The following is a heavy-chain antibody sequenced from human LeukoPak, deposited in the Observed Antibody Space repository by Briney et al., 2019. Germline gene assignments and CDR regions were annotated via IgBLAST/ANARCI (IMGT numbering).Heavy chain of an antibody. J-gene: IGHJ4*02. CDR3: TRVPYCTVTGCYSLIYY. V-gene: IGHV3-9*01. Sequence: GRSLRLSCAASGFTFDDYAMHWVRQAPGKGLEWVSGISSDGSTTTYADSVKGRFTISRANAKNTLYLQMNGLRAEDKDVYYCTRVPYCTVTGCYSLIYYWGQGTLVTVSS. CDR1: GFTFDDYA. D-gene: IGHD2-2*01. CDR2: ISSDGSTT.